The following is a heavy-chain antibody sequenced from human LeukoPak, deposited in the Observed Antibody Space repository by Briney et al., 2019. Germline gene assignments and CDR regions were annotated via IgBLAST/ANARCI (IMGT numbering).Heavy chain of an antibody. CDR1: GFTFVSYT. V-gene: IGHV3-21*01. Sequence: GGSLRLSCAASGFTFVSYTMNWVRQAPGKGLEWVSSISSSSTYIYDADSVKGRFTISRDNAKNTLYLQMNSLRAEDTAVYYCARAAYDYVWGSYRPYYYYYYMDVWGKGTTVTISS. CDR3: ARAAYDYVWGSYRPYYYYYYMDV. CDR2: ISSSSTYI. D-gene: IGHD3-16*02. J-gene: IGHJ6*03.